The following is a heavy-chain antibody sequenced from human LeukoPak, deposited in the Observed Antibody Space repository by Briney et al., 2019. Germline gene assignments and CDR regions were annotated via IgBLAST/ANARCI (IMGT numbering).Heavy chain of an antibody. D-gene: IGHD6-13*01. CDR3: AREVAATGTYYYYYNMDV. Sequence: SETLSLTCAVYGGSFSGYFWSWIRQPPGKGLEWIGEINHSGSSNYNPSLKSRVTISVDTSKNQFSLKLSSVTAADTAVYYCAREVAATGTYYYYYNMDVWGKGTTVTISS. CDR1: GGSFSGYF. J-gene: IGHJ6*03. V-gene: IGHV4-34*01. CDR2: INHSGSS.